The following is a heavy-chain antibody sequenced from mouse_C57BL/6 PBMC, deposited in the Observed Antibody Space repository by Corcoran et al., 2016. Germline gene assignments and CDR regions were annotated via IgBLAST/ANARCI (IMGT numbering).Heavy chain of an antibody. J-gene: IGHJ4*01. CDR1: GYTFTDYY. Sequence: EVQLQQSGPELVKPGASVKISCKASGYTFTDYYMNWVKQSHGKSLEWIGDINPNNGGTSYNQKFKGKATLTVDKSSSTAYMELRSLTSEDSAVYYCARRGLRHAMDYWGQGTSVTVSS. CDR2: INPNNGGT. D-gene: IGHD2-4*01. V-gene: IGHV1-26*01. CDR3: ARRGLRHAMDY.